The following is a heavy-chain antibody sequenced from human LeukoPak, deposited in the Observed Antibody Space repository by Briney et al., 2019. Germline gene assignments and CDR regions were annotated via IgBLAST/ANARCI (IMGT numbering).Heavy chain of an antibody. V-gene: IGHV1-18*01. CDR3: ARDRGSDCGGHCHFDY. CDR1: GYTFTSYG. D-gene: IGHD2-21*02. CDR2: ISSYNGNT. Sequence: EGSVKVSCKASGYTFTSYGISWVRQAPGQGLEWMGWISSYNGNTNIAQKLQGRVTMTTDTSTSTAYMELRSLRSDDTAVYYCARDRGSDCGGHCHFDYWGQGTLVTVSS. J-gene: IGHJ4*02.